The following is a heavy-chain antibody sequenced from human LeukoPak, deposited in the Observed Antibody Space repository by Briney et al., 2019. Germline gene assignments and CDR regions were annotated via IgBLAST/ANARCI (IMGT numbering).Heavy chain of an antibody. J-gene: IGHJ1*01. CDR1: GFTFSSYA. D-gene: IGHD6-19*01. CDR3: AMQTVEIVAGAEYFQH. V-gene: IGHV3-23*01. CDR2: ISGSGGST. Sequence: QTGGSLRLSCAASGFTFSSYAMSWVRQAPGKGLEWVSAISGSGGSTYYADSVKGRFTISRDNSKNTLYLQMNSLRAGDTAVYYCAMQTVEIVAGAEYFQHWGQGTLVTVSS.